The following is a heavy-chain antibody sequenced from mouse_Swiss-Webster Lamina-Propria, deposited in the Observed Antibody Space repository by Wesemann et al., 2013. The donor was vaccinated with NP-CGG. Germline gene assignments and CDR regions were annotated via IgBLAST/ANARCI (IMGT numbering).Heavy chain of an antibody. CDR2: ISYSGST. CDR1: GYSITSDYA. CDR3: ARDDGYWYFDV. J-gene: IGHJ1*01. D-gene: IGHD2-3*01. Sequence: DVQLQESGPGLVKPSQSLSLTCTVTGYSITSDYAWNWIRQFPGNKLEWMGYISYSGSTSYNPSLKSRISITRDTSKNQFFLQLNSVTTEDTATYYCARDDGYWYFDVWGAGDHGSPSPQ. V-gene: IGHV3-2*02.